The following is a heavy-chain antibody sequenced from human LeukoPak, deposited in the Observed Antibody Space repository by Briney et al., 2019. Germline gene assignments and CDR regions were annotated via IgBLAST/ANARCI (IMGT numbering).Heavy chain of an antibody. J-gene: IGHJ4*02. CDR3: ARRGYNIDY. CDR1: GGSFSGYY. CDR2: INHSGST. D-gene: IGHD5-24*01. V-gene: IGHV4-34*01. Sequence: SETLSHTCAVYGGSFSGYYWSWIRQPPGKGLEWIGEINHSGSTNYNPSLKSRVTISVDTSKNQFSLKLSSVTAADTAVYYCARRGYNIDYWGQGTLVTVSS.